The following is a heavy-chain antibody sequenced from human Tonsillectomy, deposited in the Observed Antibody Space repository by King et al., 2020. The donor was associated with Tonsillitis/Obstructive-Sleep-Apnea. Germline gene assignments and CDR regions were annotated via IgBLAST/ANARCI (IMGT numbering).Heavy chain of an antibody. CDR3: AALMRIAVAGTGGY. CDR2: IVVGSGNT. CDR1: GFTFTSSA. J-gene: IGHJ4*02. V-gene: IGHV1-58*01. Sequence: QLVQSGPEVKKPGTSVKVSCKASGFTFTSSAVQWVRQARGQRLEWIGWIVVGSGNTKYAQKFQERVTITRDMSTSTAYMELSSLRSEDTAVYYCAALMRIAVAGTGGYWGQGTLVTVSS. D-gene: IGHD6-19*01.